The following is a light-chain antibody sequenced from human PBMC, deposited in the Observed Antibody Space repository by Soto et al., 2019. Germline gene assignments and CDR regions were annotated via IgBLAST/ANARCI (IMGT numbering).Light chain of an antibody. J-gene: IGKJ1*01. CDR1: QSISSW. CDR2: KAS. V-gene: IGKV1-5*03. Sequence: DIQMTQSPSTLSASVGDRVTITCRASQSISSWLAWYQQKPGKAPKLLIYKASSLESGVPSRFSGNGSGTEFTLTISSLQPDDFATYYCQQYNSYPGTFGQGTKVEIK. CDR3: QQYNSYPGT.